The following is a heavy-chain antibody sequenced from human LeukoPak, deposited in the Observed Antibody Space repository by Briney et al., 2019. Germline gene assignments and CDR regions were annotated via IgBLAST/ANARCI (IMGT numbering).Heavy chain of an antibody. CDR3: ARKWQGNYYMDV. Sequence: QPGGSLRLSCAASGFTFSSYSMNWVRQAPGKGLEWVSYISSSSSTIYYADSVKGRITISRDNAKNSLYLQMNSLRAGDTAVYYCARKWQGNYYMDVWGKGTTVTVSS. CDR2: ISSSSSTI. V-gene: IGHV3-48*04. CDR1: GFTFSSYS. D-gene: IGHD2-8*01. J-gene: IGHJ6*03.